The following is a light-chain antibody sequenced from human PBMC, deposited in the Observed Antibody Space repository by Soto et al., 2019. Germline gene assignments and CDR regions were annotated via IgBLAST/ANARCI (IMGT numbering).Light chain of an antibody. CDR1: QSISSW. Sequence: DIQITQSPSTLSASVGDRVTITCRASQSISSWLAWYQQKPGKAPKLLIYKASSLESGVPSRFSGSGSGTEFTLTISSLQPDDFATYYCQQYNRYSPATFGQGTKVDIK. CDR2: KAS. J-gene: IGKJ1*01. V-gene: IGKV1-5*03. CDR3: QQYNRYSPAT.